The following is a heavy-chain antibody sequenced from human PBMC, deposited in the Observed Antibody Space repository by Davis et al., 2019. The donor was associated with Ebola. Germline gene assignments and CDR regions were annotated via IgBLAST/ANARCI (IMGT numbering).Heavy chain of an antibody. CDR3: ARDLYCSSTSCYADYYYYGMDV. CDR1: GYTFTGYY. Sequence: ASVKVSCKASGYTFTGYYMHWVRQAPGQGLEWMGWINPNSGGTNYAQKFQGRVTMTRDTSISTAYMELSRLRSDDTAVYYCARDLYCSSTSCYADYYYYGMDVWGQGTTVTVSS. V-gene: IGHV1-2*02. CDR2: INPNSGGT. J-gene: IGHJ6*02. D-gene: IGHD2-2*01.